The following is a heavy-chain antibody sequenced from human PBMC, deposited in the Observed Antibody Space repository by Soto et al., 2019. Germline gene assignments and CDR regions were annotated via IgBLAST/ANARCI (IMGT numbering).Heavy chain of an antibody. J-gene: IGHJ4*02. CDR3: ARTLEFCSGCSCYHPFDY. CDR1: GFNFNMFG. D-gene: IGHD2-15*01. CDR2: MSYDGSNK. Sequence: QVQLVESGGGVVQPGRYLRLSCATSGFNFNMFGMHWVRQAPGKGLQWVAVMSYDGSNKYYADSVKGRFTISRDSSKNTLYLQMNSLRDEDTAVYYCARTLEFCSGCSCYHPFDYWGQGTLVTVSS. V-gene: IGHV3-30*03.